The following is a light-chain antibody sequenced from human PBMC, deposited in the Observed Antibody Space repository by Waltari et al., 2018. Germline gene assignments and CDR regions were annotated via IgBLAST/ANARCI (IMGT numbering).Light chain of an antibody. CDR1: SSDVGNYNL. J-gene: IGLJ1*01. CDR2: EVT. V-gene: IGLV2-23*02. CDR3: CSYAGFGIYV. Sequence: QSGLTQPASVSGSPGQSITISCTGTSSDVGNYNLVSWYQQYPGKAPKLMVYEVTKRASGVSDLFSGSKSGNTASLTIYGLQSEDEADYYCCSYAGFGIYVFGTGTKVTVL.